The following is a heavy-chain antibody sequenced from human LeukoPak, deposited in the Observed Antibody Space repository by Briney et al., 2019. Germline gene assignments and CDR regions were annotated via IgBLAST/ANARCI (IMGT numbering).Heavy chain of an antibody. CDR2: IYYSGST. D-gene: IGHD2-15*01. J-gene: IGHJ4*02. CDR1: GGSISSGGYY. Sequence: SETLSLTCTVSGGSISSGGYYWSWIRQHPEKGLEWIGYIYYSGSTYYNPTLKSRVTISVDTSKNQFSLKLSSVTAADTAVYYCARHSDCSGGSCYLYFDYWGQGTLVTVSS. V-gene: IGHV4-31*03. CDR3: ARHSDCSGGSCYLYFDY.